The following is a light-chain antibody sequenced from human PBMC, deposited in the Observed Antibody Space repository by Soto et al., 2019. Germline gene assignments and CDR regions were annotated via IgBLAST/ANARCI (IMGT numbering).Light chain of an antibody. J-gene: IGKJ5*01. CDR3: QQYGSSPPVT. Sequence: EIVLTQSPGTLSLSPGERANLSCRASQSVSSSYLAWYQQKPGQAPRLLIYGTSGRATGIPDRFSGSGSGTDFTLTISRLEPEDFAVYYCQQYGSSPPVTFGQGTRLEIK. CDR1: QSVSSSY. CDR2: GTS. V-gene: IGKV3-20*01.